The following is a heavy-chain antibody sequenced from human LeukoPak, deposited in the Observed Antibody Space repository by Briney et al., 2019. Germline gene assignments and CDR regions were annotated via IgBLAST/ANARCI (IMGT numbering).Heavy chain of an antibody. D-gene: IGHD2-15*01. CDR3: ARKGGTFDY. Sequence: SETLSLTCTVSGGSISNYYWSWLRQPPGKGLEWIGYIYYSGSTNYNPSLKSRVTISVDTSKNQFSLKLSSVTAADTAVYYCARKGGTFDYWGHGTLVTVSS. CDR1: GGSISNYY. CDR2: IYYSGST. V-gene: IGHV4-59*08. J-gene: IGHJ4*01.